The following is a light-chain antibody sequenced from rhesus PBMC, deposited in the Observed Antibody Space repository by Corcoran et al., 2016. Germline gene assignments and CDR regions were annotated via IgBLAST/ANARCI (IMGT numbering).Light chain of an antibody. J-gene: IGKJ4*01. CDR2: GAS. CDR1: QSVSSR. Sequence: EILMTQSPATLSLSPGERATLSCRASQSVSSRLAWYQQKPGHPPRLLIYGASSRVTGIPDRFQGSGSGTDFTLTISSLEPEDVAVYFCQQESNWSLTFGGGTKVEVK. CDR3: QQESNWSLT. V-gene: IGKV3-17*02.